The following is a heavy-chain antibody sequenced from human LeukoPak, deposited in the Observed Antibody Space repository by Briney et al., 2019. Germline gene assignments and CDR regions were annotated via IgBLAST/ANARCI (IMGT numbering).Heavy chain of an antibody. Sequence: GGSLRLSCAASGFTFSSYGMHWVRQAPGKGLEWVAVIWYDGSNKYYADSVKGRFTISRDNSKNTLYLQMNSLRAEDTAVYYCARDLIAVAGTGSFDPWGQGTLVTVSS. CDR1: GFTFSSYG. J-gene: IGHJ5*02. V-gene: IGHV3-30*19. CDR3: ARDLIAVAGTGSFDP. CDR2: IWYDGSNK. D-gene: IGHD6-19*01.